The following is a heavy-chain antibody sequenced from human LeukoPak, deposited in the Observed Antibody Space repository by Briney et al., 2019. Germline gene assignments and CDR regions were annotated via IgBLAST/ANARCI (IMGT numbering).Heavy chain of an antibody. CDR1: GGSISTYY. V-gene: IGHV4-59*08. CDR3: ARHGGTLDYFDY. D-gene: IGHD1-26*01. Sequence: SETLSLTCNVSGGSISTYYWSWIRQPPGKGLEWIGYISDGGVTSYNPSLEGRVTISVDSPKNRFSLRLTSLTAVDTALYYCARHGGTLDYFDYWGPGSLVTVSS. J-gene: IGHJ4*02. CDR2: ISDGGVT.